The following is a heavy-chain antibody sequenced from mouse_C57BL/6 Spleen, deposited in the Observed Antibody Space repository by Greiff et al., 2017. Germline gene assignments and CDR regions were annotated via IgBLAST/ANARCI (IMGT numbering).Heavy chain of an antibody. V-gene: IGHV5-4*03. Sequence: EVNVVESGGGLVKPGGSLKLSCAASGFTFSSYAMSWVRQTPEKRLEWVATISDGGSYTYYPDNVKGRFTISRDNAKNNLYLQMSHLKSEDTAMYYCARGDDRDWYFDVWGTGTTVTVSS. D-gene: IGHD2-13*01. CDR1: GFTFSSYA. J-gene: IGHJ1*03. CDR3: ARGDDRDWYFDV. CDR2: ISDGGSYT.